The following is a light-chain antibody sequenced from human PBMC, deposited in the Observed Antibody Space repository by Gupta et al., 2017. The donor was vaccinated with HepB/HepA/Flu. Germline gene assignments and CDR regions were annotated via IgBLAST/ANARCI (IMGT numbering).Light chain of an antibody. CDR1: QSLLHSNGYTY. V-gene: IGKV2-28*01. Sequence: EIVLTQSPLSLPVTPGEPASISCRSSQSLLHSNGYTYLDWYLRKPGQSPQLLIYLGSNRASGVPDRFSGSGSGTDFTLKISRVEAEDVGVYYCMQALQMRSFGQGTKLEIK. CDR2: LGS. CDR3: MQALQMRS. J-gene: IGKJ2*04.